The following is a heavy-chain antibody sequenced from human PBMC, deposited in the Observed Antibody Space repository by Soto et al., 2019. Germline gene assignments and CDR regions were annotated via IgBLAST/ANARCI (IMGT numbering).Heavy chain of an antibody. CDR3: ARRWTAYYYYGMDV. J-gene: IGHJ6*02. CDR1: GYTFTSYG. V-gene: IGHV1-18*01. CDR2: ISAYNGNT. D-gene: IGHD2-15*01. Sequence: ASVKVSCKASGYTFTSYGISWVRQAPGQGLEWMGWISAYNGNTNYAQKLQGRVTMTTDTSTSTAYMELRSLRSDDTAVYYCARRWTAYYYYGMDVWGQGTTVTVSS.